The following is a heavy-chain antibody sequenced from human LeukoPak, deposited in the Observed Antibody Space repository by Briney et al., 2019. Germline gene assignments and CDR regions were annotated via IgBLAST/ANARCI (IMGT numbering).Heavy chain of an antibody. CDR3: ATAGITGTSLQYYYYYYMDV. D-gene: IGHD1-20*01. J-gene: IGHJ6*03. Sequence: SETLSLTCTVSGYSLSRGYYWGWIRHPPGKGLEWIGRIYHSGSTYYNPSLKSRVTISVDTSKNQFSLKLSSVTAADTAVYYCATAGITGTSLQYYYYYYMDVWGKGTTVTVSS. V-gene: IGHV4-38-2*02. CDR1: GYSLSRGYY. CDR2: IYHSGST.